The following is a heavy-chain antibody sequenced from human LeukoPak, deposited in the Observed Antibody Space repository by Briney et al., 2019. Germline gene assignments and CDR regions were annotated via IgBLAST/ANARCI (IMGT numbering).Heavy chain of an antibody. V-gene: IGHV3-21*01. CDR3: ARSEMGYYYYYMDV. CDR1: GFTFSSYS. J-gene: IGHJ6*03. Sequence: GGSLRLSCAASGFTFSSYSMNWVRQAPGKGLEWVPSISSSSSYIYYADSVKGRFTISRDNAKNSLYLQMNSLRAEDTGVYYCARSEMGYYYYYMDVWGKGTTVTVSS. D-gene: IGHD2-8*01. CDR2: ISSSSSYI.